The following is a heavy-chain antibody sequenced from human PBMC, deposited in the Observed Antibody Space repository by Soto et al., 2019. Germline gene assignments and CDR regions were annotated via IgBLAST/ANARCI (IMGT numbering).Heavy chain of an antibody. CDR1: GYSFTSYG. J-gene: IGHJ4*02. D-gene: IGHD3-3*01. V-gene: IGHV1-18*04. CDR3: ARVVLEWLPTSGFDY. CDR2: VTAENGKT. Sequence: QIQLVQSGAEVKKPGASVKVSCKASGYSFTSYGITWVRQAPGQGPEWLGWVTAENGKTNYAQKFQGRGTMPTDTSTNTAYMELRGLRSYDTAVYYLARVVLEWLPTSGFDYWGQGTLVTVSS.